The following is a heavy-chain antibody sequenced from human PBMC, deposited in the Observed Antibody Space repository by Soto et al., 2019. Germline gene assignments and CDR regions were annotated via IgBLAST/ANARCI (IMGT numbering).Heavy chain of an antibody. V-gene: IGHV3-11*06. J-gene: IGHJ4*02. Sequence: QVQLVESGGGLVKPGGSLRLSCAASGFPFSDYYMTWIRQAPGKGLEWVSYISSSSSYTNYADSVKGRFTISRDNAKNSLYLQMNSLRAEDTAVYYCARRYYGSGSYPNFDYWGQGTLVTVSS. CDR3: ARRYYGSGSYPNFDY. CDR2: ISSSSSYT. CDR1: GFPFSDYY. D-gene: IGHD3-10*01.